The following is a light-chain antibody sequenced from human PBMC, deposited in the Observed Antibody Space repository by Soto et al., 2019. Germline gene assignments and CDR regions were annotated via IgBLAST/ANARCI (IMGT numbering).Light chain of an antibody. J-gene: IGKJ1*01. CDR2: GAY. Sequence: EAAMAQTPVTLYVSPGERATLSCRASQRVNINLAWYQQKPGQAPRLLIYGAYTRATGIPARFSGSGSGTEFTLTISSLQSEDFGVYYCQQYNNWPRTVGPGTKVDIK. V-gene: IGKV3-15*01. CDR1: QRVNIN. CDR3: QQYNNWPRT.